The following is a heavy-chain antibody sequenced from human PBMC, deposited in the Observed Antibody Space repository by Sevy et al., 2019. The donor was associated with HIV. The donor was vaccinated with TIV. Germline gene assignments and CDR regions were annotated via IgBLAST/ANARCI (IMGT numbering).Heavy chain of an antibody. CDR3: ASRQFYGSGIDY. CDR1: GFTFSSYE. Sequence: GGSLRLSCAASGFTFSSYEMNWVRQAPGKGLERVSYISSSGSTIYYADSVKGRFTISRDNAKNSLYLQMNSLRAEDTAVYYCASRQFYGSGIDYWGQGTLVTVSS. D-gene: IGHD3-10*01. J-gene: IGHJ4*02. CDR2: ISSSGSTI. V-gene: IGHV3-48*03.